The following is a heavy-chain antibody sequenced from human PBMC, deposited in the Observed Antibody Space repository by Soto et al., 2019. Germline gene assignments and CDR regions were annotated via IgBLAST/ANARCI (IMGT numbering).Heavy chain of an antibody. CDR3: ARGGPPIDY. J-gene: IGHJ4*02. CDR1: GYTFTNYA. D-gene: IGHD3-10*01. Sequence: ASVKVSCKASGYTFTNYAMHWVRQAPGQRLEYMGWIHPGNGNTKYSQKFQDRVTFTRDTSASTAYMELSSLRSEDTAVYYCARGGPPIDYWGQGTLVTVSS. V-gene: IGHV1-3*01. CDR2: IHPGNGNT.